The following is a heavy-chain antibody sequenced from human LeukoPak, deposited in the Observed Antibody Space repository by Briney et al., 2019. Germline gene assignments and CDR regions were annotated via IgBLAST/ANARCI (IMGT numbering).Heavy chain of an antibody. CDR3: ARVLPVEDAFDI. J-gene: IGHJ3*02. Sequence: ASVKVSCKASGYTFTSYDINWVRQATGQGLEWMGWMNPNSGNTNYAQKLQGRVTMTTDTSTSTAYMELRSLRSDDTAVYYCARVLPVEDAFDIWGQGTMVTVSS. V-gene: IGHV1-18*01. D-gene: IGHD1-26*01. CDR2: MNPNSGNT. CDR1: GYTFTSYD.